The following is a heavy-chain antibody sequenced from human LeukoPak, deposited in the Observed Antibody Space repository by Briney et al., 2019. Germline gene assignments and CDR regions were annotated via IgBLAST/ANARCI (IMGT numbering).Heavy chain of an antibody. V-gene: IGHV3-30-3*01. CDR3: AREFYGSGNLDV. CDR1: GFTFSSYA. Sequence: PGGSLRLSCAASGFTFSSYAMHWVRQAPGKGLEWVAVISYDGSNKYYADSVKGRFTISRDNSKNTLYLQMNSLRAEDTAVYYCAREFYGSGNLDVWGQGTTVTVSS. CDR2: ISYDGSNK. J-gene: IGHJ6*02. D-gene: IGHD3-10*01.